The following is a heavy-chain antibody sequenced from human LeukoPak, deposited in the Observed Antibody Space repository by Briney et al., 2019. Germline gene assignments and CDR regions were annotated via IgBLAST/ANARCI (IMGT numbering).Heavy chain of an antibody. J-gene: IGHJ3*02. CDR1: GGSISSYY. CDR2: IYYSGST. V-gene: IGHV4-59*01. D-gene: IGHD3-10*01. CDR3: ASFGSGSYRAFDI. Sequence: SETLSLTCTVSGGSISSYYWSWLRQPPGKGLEWIGYIYYSGSTNYNPSLKSRVTISVDTSKNQFSLKLSSVTAADTAVYYCASFGSGSYRAFDIWGQGTMVTVSS.